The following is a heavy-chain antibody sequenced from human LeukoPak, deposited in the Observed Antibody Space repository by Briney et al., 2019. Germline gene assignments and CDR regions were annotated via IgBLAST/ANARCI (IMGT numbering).Heavy chain of an antibody. CDR2: ISYDGSNK. Sequence: PGRSLRLSCAASGFTFSSYAMHWVRQAPGKGLEWVAVISYDGSNKYYADSVKGRFTISRDNSKNTLHLQMNSLRAEDTAVYYCARDPTRRQSYYDILTGSPNWFDPWGQGTLVTVSS. D-gene: IGHD3-9*01. V-gene: IGHV3-30-3*01. CDR1: GFTFSSYA. CDR3: ARDPTRRQSYYDILTGSPNWFDP. J-gene: IGHJ5*02.